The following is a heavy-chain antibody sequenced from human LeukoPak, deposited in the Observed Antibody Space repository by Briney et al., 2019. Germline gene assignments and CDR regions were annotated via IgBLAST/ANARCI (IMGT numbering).Heavy chain of an antibody. CDR1: GGSVSSGSYY. CDR3: ASFGYSSGWSIDY. D-gene: IGHD6-19*01. V-gene: IGHV4-61*01. Sequence: SETLSLTCTVSGGSVSSGSYYRSWIRQPPGKGLEWIGYIYYSGSTNYNPSLKSRVTISVDTSKNQFSLKLSSVTAADTAVYYCASFGYSSGWSIDYWGQGSLVTVSS. CDR2: IYYSGST. J-gene: IGHJ4*02.